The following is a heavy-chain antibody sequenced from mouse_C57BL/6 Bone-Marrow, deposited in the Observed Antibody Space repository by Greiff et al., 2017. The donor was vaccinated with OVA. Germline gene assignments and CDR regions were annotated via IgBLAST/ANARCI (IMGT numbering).Heavy chain of an antibody. CDR1: GYTFTDYY. V-gene: IGHV1-26*01. Sequence: VQLQQSGPELVKPGASVKISCKASGYTFTDYYMNWVKQSHGKSLEWIGDINPNNGGTSYNQKFKGKATLTVDKSSSTAYMELRSLTSEDSAVYYCARALDYYGSSYWYFDVGGTGTAVTVSS. J-gene: IGHJ1*03. D-gene: IGHD1-1*01. CDR3: ARALDYYGSSYWYFDV. CDR2: INPNNGGT.